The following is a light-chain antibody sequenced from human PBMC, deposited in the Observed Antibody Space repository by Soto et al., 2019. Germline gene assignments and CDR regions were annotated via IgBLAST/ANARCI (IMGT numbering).Light chain of an antibody. CDR3: ISYAGSNNLV. J-gene: IGLJ2*01. CDR1: SSDVGGYNY. V-gene: IGLV2-8*01. CDR2: EVS. Sequence: QSALTQPPSASGSPGQSVTISCTGTSSDVGGYNYVSWYQQHPGKAPKLMIYEVSKRPSGVPDRFSGSKSGNTASLTVSGLQAEDEADYYCISYAGSNNLVFGGGTQLNVL.